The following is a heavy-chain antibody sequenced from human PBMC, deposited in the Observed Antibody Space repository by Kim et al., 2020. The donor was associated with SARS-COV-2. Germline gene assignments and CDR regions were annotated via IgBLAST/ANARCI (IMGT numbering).Heavy chain of an antibody. J-gene: IGHJ6*02. CDR3: ARGAWIQLWLSLYGMDV. D-gene: IGHD5-18*01. CDR1: GFTFSSYA. CDR2: ISYDGSNK. Sequence: GGSLRLSCAASGFTFSSYAMHWVRQAPGKGLEWVAVISYDGSNKYYADSVKGRFTISRDNSKNTLYLQMNSLRAEDTAVYYCARGAWIQLWLSLYGMDVWGQGTTVTVSS. V-gene: IGHV3-30*04.